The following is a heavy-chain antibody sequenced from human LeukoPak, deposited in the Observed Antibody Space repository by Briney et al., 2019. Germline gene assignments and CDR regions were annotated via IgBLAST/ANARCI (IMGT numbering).Heavy chain of an antibody. D-gene: IGHD3-22*01. CDR3: ATSPGSYYYDSSGYHDAFDI. V-gene: IGHV1-69-2*01. J-gene: IGHJ3*02. CDR1: GYTFTDYY. CDR2: VDPEDGET. Sequence: GASVKVSCKASGYTFTDYYMHWVQQAPGKGLEWMGRVDPEDGETIYAEKFQGRVTITADTSTDTAYMELSSLRSEDTAVYYCATSPGSYYYDSSGYHDAFDIWGQGTMVTVSS.